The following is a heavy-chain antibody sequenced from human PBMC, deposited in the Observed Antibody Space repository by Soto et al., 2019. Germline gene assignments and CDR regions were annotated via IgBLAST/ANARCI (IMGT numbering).Heavy chain of an antibody. V-gene: IGHV4-34*01. CDR2: INHSGST. CDR3: ARDLSGRSGYTVYYYYGMDV. D-gene: IGHD3-3*01. J-gene: IGHJ6*02. Sequence: TSETLSLTCAVYGGSFSGYYWSWIRQPPGKGLEWIGEINHSGSTNYNPSLKSRVTISVDTSKNQFSLKLSSVTAADTAVYYCARDLSGRSGYTVYYYYGMDVWGQGTTVTVSS. CDR1: GGSFSGYY.